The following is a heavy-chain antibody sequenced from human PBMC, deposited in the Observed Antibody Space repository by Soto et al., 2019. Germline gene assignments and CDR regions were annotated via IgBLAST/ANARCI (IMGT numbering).Heavy chain of an antibody. Sequence: QVQLVQSGAEVKKPGDSVKVSCKASGYIFTGYYIHWMRQAPGQGLEWMGWINPNGGDTDYAQNFQGWVTMSRDTXSSTAYMELRRLRFDDTAVYYCARSGVGVGFQVDYWGQGTLVTVSS. CDR2: INPNGGDT. J-gene: IGHJ4*02. CDR3: ARSGVGVGFQVDY. CDR1: GYIFTGYY. V-gene: IGHV1-2*04. D-gene: IGHD3-3*01.